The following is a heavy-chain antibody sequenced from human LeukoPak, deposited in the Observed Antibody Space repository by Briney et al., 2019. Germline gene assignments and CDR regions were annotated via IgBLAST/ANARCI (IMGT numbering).Heavy chain of an antibody. CDR3: ARALGCSSGPGNWFDP. CDR1: GYTFTGYY. J-gene: IGHJ5*02. D-gene: IGHD6-19*01. CDR2: INPNSGGT. V-gene: IGHV1-2*02. Sequence: ASVKVSCKASGYTFTGYYMHWVRQAPGQGLEWMGWINPNSGGTNYAQKFQGRVTMTRDTSISTAYMELSRLRSDDTAVYYCARALGCSSGPGNWFDPWGQGTLVTVSS.